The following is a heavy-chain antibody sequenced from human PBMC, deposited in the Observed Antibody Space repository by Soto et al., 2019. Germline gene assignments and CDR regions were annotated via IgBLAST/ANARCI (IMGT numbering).Heavy chain of an antibody. J-gene: IGHJ4*02. CDR1: GFTFSSYA. Sequence: EVQLLESGGGLVQPGGSLRLSCAASGFTFSSYAMSWVRQAPGKGLEWVSAISGSGGSTYYADSVKGRFTISRDNSKNTLYLQMNSLRAEDTAVYYCAKPYKLATSPLYYFDYWGQGTLVTVSS. V-gene: IGHV3-23*01. CDR3: AKPYKLATSPLYYFDY. D-gene: IGHD5-12*01. CDR2: ISGSGGST.